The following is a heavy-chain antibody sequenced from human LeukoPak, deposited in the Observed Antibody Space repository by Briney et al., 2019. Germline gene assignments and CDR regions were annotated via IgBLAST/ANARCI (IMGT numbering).Heavy chain of an antibody. J-gene: IGHJ4*02. CDR3: AKARLSTGWAYNDY. CDR1: GFTFSGYA. V-gene: IGHV3-23*01. CDR2: IVGGGGTT. D-gene: IGHD6-19*01. Sequence: GGSLRPSCAASGFTFSGYAMSWVRQAPGKGLEWVSAIVGGGGTTFYADSVKGRFTISRDNSKNTVFLRMNSLRAEDTAVYFCAKARLSTGWAYNDYWGQGTLVTVSS.